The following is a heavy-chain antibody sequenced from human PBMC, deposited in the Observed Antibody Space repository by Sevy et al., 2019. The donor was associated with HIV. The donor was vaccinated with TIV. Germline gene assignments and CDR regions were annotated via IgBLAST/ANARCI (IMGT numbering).Heavy chain of an antibody. V-gene: IGHV3-33*01. CDR3: ARGDGYNPDDAFDI. J-gene: IGHJ3*02. CDR1: GFTFSSYG. D-gene: IGHD5-12*01. Sequence: GGSLRLSCAASGFTFSSYGMHWVRQAPGKGLEWVAVIWYDGSNKYYADSVKGRFTISRDNSKNTLYLQMNSLGAEDTAVYYCARGDGYNPDDAFDIWGQGTMVTVSS. CDR2: IWYDGSNK.